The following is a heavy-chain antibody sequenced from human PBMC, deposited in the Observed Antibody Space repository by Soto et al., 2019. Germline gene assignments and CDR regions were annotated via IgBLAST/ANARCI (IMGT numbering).Heavy chain of an antibody. Sequence: QVQLVQSGAEVKKPGSSVKVSCKASGGTFSSYAISWVRQAPGQGLEWVGGIIPIFGTANYAQKFQGRVTITADESTSTAYMELSSLRSEDTAVYYCAGGIAAADPSYYYYYGMDVWGQGTTVTVSS. CDR3: AGGIAAADPSYYYYYGMDV. V-gene: IGHV1-69*01. D-gene: IGHD6-13*01. CDR1: GGTFSSYA. J-gene: IGHJ6*02. CDR2: IIPIFGTA.